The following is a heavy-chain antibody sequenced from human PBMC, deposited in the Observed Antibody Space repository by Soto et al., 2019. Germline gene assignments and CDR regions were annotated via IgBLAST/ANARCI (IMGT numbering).Heavy chain of an antibody. CDR2: INPNSGGT. D-gene: IGHD3-10*01. J-gene: IGHJ3*02. Sequence: GASVKVSCKASGYTFTGYYMHWVRQAPGQGLEWMGWINPNSGGTNYAQKFQGWVTMTRDTSISTAYMELSRLGSDDTAVYYCARDQVVRGVIFAFDIWGQGTMVTVSS. CDR3: ARDQVVRGVIFAFDI. V-gene: IGHV1-2*04. CDR1: GYTFTGYY.